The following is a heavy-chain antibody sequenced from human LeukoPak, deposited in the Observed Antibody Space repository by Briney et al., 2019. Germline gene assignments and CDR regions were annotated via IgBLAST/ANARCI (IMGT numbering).Heavy chain of an antibody. CDR1: GGSISSSSYY. Sequence: SETLSLTCTVSGGSISSSSYYWGWIRQPPGKGLEWIGSIYYSGSTYYNPSLKSRVTISVDTSKNQFSLKLSSVTAADTAVYYCARNVRKNYYYYYYMDVWGKGTTVTVSS. CDR2: IYYSGST. D-gene: IGHD6-6*01. CDR3: ARNVRKNYYYYYYMDV. V-gene: IGHV4-39*01. J-gene: IGHJ6*03.